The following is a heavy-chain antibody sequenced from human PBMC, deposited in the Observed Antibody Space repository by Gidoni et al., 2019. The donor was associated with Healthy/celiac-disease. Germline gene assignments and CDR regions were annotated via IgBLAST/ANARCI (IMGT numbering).Heavy chain of an antibody. CDR2: INAGNGNK. CDR3: ARVRGSGSYYKGWFDP. V-gene: IGHV1-3*01. Sequence: KVSCKASGYTFTSYAMHWVRQAPGQRLEWMGWINAGNGNKKYSQKFQGRVTITRDTSASTAYMELSSLRSEDTAVYYCARVRGSGSYYKGWFDPWGQGTLVTVSS. CDR1: GYTFTSYA. J-gene: IGHJ5*02. D-gene: IGHD3-10*01.